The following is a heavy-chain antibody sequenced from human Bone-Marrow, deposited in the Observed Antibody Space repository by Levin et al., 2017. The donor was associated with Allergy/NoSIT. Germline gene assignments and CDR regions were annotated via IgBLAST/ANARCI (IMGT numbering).Heavy chain of an antibody. CDR3: ASCFSVTGDYFDY. CDR1: GFTFSNYW. CDR2: IKQDGSEK. V-gene: IGHV3-7*01. Sequence: RSGGSLRLSCAASGFTFSNYWMSWVRQAPGKGLEWVANIKQDGSEKYYVDSVKGRFTISRDNAKNSLYLQINSLRAEDTAVYYCASCFSVTGDYFDYWGQGTLVTVSS. J-gene: IGHJ4*02. D-gene: IGHD4-17*01.